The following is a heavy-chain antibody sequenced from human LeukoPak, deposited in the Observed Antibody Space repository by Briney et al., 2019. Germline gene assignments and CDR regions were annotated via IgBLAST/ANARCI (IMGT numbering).Heavy chain of an antibody. V-gene: IGHV4-59*02. D-gene: IGHD6-19*01. J-gene: IGHJ4*02. CDR2: IYYTGGT. Sequence: KSSETLSLTCTISGGSVSDYYWSWIRQSPGKGLEWIGYIYYTGGTTYNPSLKSRVTISADTSKNQFSLKLNSVTAADTAVYYCAREVAVAGNGFDYWGQGTLVTVSS. CDR1: GGSVSDYY. CDR3: AREVAVAGNGFDY.